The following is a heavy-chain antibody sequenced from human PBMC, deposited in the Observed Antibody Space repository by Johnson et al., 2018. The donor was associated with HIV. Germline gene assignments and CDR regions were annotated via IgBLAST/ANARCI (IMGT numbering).Heavy chain of an antibody. CDR3: AKDMGVWGSYRPDAFDI. Sequence: VQLVESGGGVVQPGRSLRLSCAASGFTFSSYGMHWVRQAPGKGLEWVAFIRSDGSKKYYADSVKGRFTISRDNSKNSLYLQMNSLRSEDTAFDYFAKDMGVWGSYRPDAFDIWGQGTMVTVSS. V-gene: IGHV3-30*02. J-gene: IGHJ3*02. CDR2: IRSDGSKK. D-gene: IGHD3-16*02. CDR1: GFTFSSYG.